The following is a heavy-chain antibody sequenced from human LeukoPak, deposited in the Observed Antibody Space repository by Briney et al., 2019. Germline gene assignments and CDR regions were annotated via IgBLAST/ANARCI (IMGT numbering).Heavy chain of an antibody. D-gene: IGHD1-1*01. J-gene: IGHJ4*02. CDR3: AREILEPGKTHEY. CDR2: ISYDGSNK. CDR1: GFTFSSYG. V-gene: IGHV3-30*03. Sequence: GRSLRLSCAVSGFTFSSYGMHWVRQAPGKGLEWVAVISYDGSNKYYADSVKGRFTISRDNSKNTLYLQMDSLRAEDTAMYYCAREILEPGKTHEYWGQGTLVTVSS.